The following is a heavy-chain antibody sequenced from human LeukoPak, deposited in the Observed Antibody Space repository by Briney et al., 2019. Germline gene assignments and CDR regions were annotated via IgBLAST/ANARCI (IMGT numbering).Heavy chain of an antibody. Sequence: SETLSLTCTVSGGSISSSSYYWGWIRQPPGKGLEWIGSIYYSGSTCYNPSLKSRVTISVDTSKNQFSLKLSSVTAADTAVYYCARLRRSSGSYYYYYYMDVWGKGTTVTISS. D-gene: IGHD3-22*01. CDR3: ARLRRSSGSYYYYYYMDV. CDR1: GGSISSSSYY. V-gene: IGHV4-39*07. J-gene: IGHJ6*03. CDR2: IYYSGST.